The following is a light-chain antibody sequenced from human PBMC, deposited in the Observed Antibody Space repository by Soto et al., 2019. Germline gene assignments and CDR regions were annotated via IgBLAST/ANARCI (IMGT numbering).Light chain of an antibody. CDR3: SSYTIRSTVV. CDR2: EVS. V-gene: IGLV2-14*01. CDR1: SSDIGDYNY. J-gene: IGLJ2*01. Sequence: QSALTQPASVSGSPGQSITISCTGTSSDIGDYNYVSWYQQHPGKAPKLIIYEVSHRLSGVSNRFSGSKSGNTASLTISGLQAEDEADYYCSSYTIRSTVVFGGGTKLTVL.